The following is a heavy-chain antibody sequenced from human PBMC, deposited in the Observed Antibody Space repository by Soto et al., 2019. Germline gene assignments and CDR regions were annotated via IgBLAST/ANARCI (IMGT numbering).Heavy chain of an antibody. D-gene: IGHD2-15*01. CDR2: IQSGGTT. Sequence: LRLSCAASGFTVSSKYMTWVRQAPGKGLEWVSLIQSGGTTYYADSVKGRFTISRDTSENTLHLQMDSLRVEDTAVYYCARDDVLCDGGRCYGIPLDVWGKGTKVTVSS. CDR1: GFTVSSKY. J-gene: IGHJ6*04. V-gene: IGHV3-66*01. CDR3: ARDDVLCDGGRCYGIPLDV.